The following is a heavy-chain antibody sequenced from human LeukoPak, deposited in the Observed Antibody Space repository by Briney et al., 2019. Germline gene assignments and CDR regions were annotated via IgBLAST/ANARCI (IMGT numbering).Heavy chain of an antibody. CDR3: ARDLKNRYSSGWYGEPYDAFDI. CDR2: IYYSGST. Sequence: PSETLSLTCTVSGGSISSYYWSWIRQPPGKGLEWIGYIYYSGSTNYNPSLKSRVTISVDTSKNQFSLKLSSVTAADTAVYYGARDLKNRYSSGWYGEPYDAFDIWGQGTMVTVSS. J-gene: IGHJ3*02. D-gene: IGHD6-19*01. CDR1: GGSISSYY. V-gene: IGHV4-59*01.